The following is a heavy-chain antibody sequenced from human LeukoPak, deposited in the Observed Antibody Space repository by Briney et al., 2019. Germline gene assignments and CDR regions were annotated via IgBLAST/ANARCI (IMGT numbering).Heavy chain of an antibody. V-gene: IGHV1-2*02. CDR1: GYTFTGYY. J-gene: IGHJ6*03. CDR2: INPNSGGT. CDR3: ARGARADGYYYHYMDV. Sequence: ASVKVSCKASGYTFTGYYMHWVRQAPGQGLEWMGWINPNSGGTNYAQKFQGRVTMTRDTSISTAYMELSRLRSDDTAVYYCARGARADGYYYHYMDVWGKGTTATVSS. D-gene: IGHD2-8*01.